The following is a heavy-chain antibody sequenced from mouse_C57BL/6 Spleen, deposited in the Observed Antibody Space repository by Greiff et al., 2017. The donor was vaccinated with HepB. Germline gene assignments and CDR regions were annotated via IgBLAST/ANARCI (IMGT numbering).Heavy chain of an antibody. J-gene: IGHJ2*01. CDR2: IDPSDSYT. V-gene: IGHV1-69*01. CDR1: GYTFTSYW. Sequence: VQLKQPGAELVMPGASVKLSCKASGYTFTSYWMHWVKQRTGQGLEWIGEIDPSDSYTNYNQKFKGKSTLTVDKSSSTAYMQLSSLTSEDSAVYYCARGRGYGLDDWGQGTTLTVSS. D-gene: IGHD1-1*02. CDR3: ARGRGYGLDD.